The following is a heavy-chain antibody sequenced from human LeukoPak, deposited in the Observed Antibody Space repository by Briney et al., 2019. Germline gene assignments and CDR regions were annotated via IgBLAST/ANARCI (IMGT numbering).Heavy chain of an antibody. V-gene: IGHV1-8*01. CDR1: RYTFTSYD. CDR2: MNPNSGNT. CDR3: ARGSGPRIAARFFDY. Sequence: ASVKVSCKASRYTFTSYDINWVRQATGQGLEWMGWMNPNSGNTGYAQKFQGRVTMTRNTSISTAYMELSSLRSEDTAVYYCARGSGPRIAARFFDYWGQGTLVTVSS. D-gene: IGHD6-6*01. J-gene: IGHJ4*02.